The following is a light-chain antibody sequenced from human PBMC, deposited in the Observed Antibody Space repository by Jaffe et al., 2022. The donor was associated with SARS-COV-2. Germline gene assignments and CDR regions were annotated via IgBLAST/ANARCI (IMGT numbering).Light chain of an antibody. Sequence: QSVLTQPPSASGTPGQRVTISCSGSSSNIGSNYVYWYQQFPGTAPKLLIYRNNQRPSGVPDRFSGSKSGTSASLAISGLRSEDEADYYCAAWDDNLSGWVFGGGTKLTVL. V-gene: IGLV1-47*01. CDR2: RNN. J-gene: IGLJ3*02. CDR3: AAWDDNLSGWV. CDR1: SSNIGSNY.